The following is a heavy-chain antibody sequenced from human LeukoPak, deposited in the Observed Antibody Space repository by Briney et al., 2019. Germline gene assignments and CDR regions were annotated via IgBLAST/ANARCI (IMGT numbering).Heavy chain of an antibody. D-gene: IGHD3-22*01. V-gene: IGHV4-59*01. CDR2: IYYSGST. J-gene: IGHJ4*02. CDR3: ARSAWLLDK. CDR1: GGSISPYY. Sequence: SETLSLTCTVSGGSISPYYWSWIRQPPGKGLEWVGYIYYSGSTNYNPSLKSRVTISLDTSKNQFSLKLSSVTAADTAVYYCARSAWLLDKWGQGTLVTVSS.